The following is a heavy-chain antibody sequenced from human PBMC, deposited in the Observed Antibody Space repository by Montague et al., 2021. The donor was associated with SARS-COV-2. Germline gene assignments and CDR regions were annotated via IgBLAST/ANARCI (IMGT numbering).Heavy chain of an antibody. CDR1: GGSISSSSYY. V-gene: IGHV4-39*01. CDR2: IYYSGST. D-gene: IGHD2-15*01. Sequence: SETLSLTCTVSGGSISSSSYYWGWIRQPPGKGLEWIGNIYYSGSTYYNPSLKSRVTISVDTSKTQFSLKLSSVTAADTAVYYCARRDGGSCFDYWGQGTLVTVSS. J-gene: IGHJ4*02. CDR3: ARRDGGSCFDY.